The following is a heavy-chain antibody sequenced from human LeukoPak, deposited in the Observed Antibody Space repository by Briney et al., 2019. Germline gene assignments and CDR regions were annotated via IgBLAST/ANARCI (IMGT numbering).Heavy chain of an antibody. Sequence: GGSLRLSCAASGFTVSSNYMSWVRQAPGKGLEWVSVIYSGGSTYYADSVKGRFTISRDNSKNTLYLQMNSLRAEDTAVYYCARDRRLWYGSGSSYFDYWGQGTLVTVSS. J-gene: IGHJ4*02. D-gene: IGHD3-10*01. V-gene: IGHV3-66*01. CDR1: GFTVSSNY. CDR2: IYSGGST. CDR3: ARDRRLWYGSGSSYFDY.